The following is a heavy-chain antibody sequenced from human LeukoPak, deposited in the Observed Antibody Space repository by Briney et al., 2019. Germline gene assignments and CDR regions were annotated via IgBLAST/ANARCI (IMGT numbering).Heavy chain of an antibody. Sequence: PSEALSLTCTVSGGSISSGSYYWGWIRQSPGKGLEWIGSFYYSGGTYYNPSLKSRVTISVDTSKNQFSLRLSSVTAAEMAVYYCARIPFVLPGGIGAFDMWGQGTMVTVSS. J-gene: IGHJ3*02. V-gene: IGHV4-39*01. D-gene: IGHD1-14*01. CDR2: FYYSGGT. CDR3: ARIPFVLPGGIGAFDM. CDR1: GGSISSGSYY.